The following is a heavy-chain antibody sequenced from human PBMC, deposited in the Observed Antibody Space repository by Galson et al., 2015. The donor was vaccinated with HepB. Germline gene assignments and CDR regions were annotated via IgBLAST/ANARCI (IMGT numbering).Heavy chain of an antibody. V-gene: IGHV3-30-3*01. Sequence: SLRLSCAASGFTFSSYAMHWVRQAPGKGLEWVAVISYDGSNKYYADSVKGRFTVSRDNSKNTLYLQMNSLRAEDTAVYYCARVYDFWSGSNYFDYWGQGTLATVSS. CDR2: ISYDGSNK. D-gene: IGHD3-3*01. CDR3: ARVYDFWSGSNYFDY. CDR1: GFTFSSYA. J-gene: IGHJ4*02.